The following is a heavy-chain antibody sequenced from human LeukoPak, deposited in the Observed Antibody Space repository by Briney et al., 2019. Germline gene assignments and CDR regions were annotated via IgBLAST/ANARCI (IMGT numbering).Heavy chain of an antibody. D-gene: IGHD2-21*01. Sequence: GGSLTLSCAASGFTFSSYSMNWVRQAPGKGLEWVSSISSSSSYIYCADSVKGRFTTSRDNAKNSLYLQMNSLRAEDTAVYYCARDRLLFPDAFDIWGQGTMVTVSS. V-gene: IGHV3-21*01. CDR2: ISSSSSYI. CDR3: ARDRLLFPDAFDI. CDR1: GFTFSSYS. J-gene: IGHJ3*02.